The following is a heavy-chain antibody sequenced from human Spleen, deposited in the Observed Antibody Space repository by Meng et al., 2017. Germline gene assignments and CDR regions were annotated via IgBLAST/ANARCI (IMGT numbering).Heavy chain of an antibody. CDR2: IDPNGGGT. V-gene: IGHV1-46*01. CDR3: ARERDGGYYDY. J-gene: IGHJ4*02. Sequence: ASVKVSCKASGYTFTSYYIHWVRQAPGQGLEWMGRIDPNGGGTHLSQKFQGRITMTRDTSTSTVYMELSSLRSEDTAVYYSARERDGGYYDYWGRGTLVTVSS. D-gene: IGHD3-22*01. CDR1: GYTFTSYY.